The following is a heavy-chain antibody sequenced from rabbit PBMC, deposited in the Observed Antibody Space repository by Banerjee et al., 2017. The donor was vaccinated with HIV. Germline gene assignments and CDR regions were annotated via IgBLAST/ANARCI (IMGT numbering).Heavy chain of an antibody. CDR1: GFSFSSTYW. CDR3: ARDYYTYGYARYNL. CDR2: IYAGSSSST. D-gene: IGHD6-1*01. Sequence: EESGGDLVKPEGSLTLTCTASGFSFSSTYWICWVRQAPGKGLEWIACIYAGSSSSTYYANWAKGRFTISKTSSTTVTLQMTSLTAADTATYFCARDYYTYGYARYNLWGQGTLVTVS. V-gene: IGHV1S45*01. J-gene: IGHJ4*01.